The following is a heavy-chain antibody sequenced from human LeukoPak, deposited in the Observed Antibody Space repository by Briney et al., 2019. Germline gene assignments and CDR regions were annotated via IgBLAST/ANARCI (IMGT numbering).Heavy chain of an antibody. D-gene: IGHD2-15*01. CDR2: ITNLRCST. V-gene: IGHV3-74*01. J-gene: IGHJ4*02. Sequence: GESLRLSCAASGFTFSSYWMHWVRQVPGKGLVWVSRITNLRCSTAHEDSVKGRLTISRDNDKNTLYLQMNSLRAEDTAVYYCARGGCSLDYWGQGTLVTV. CDR1: GFTFSSYW. CDR3: ARGGCSLDY.